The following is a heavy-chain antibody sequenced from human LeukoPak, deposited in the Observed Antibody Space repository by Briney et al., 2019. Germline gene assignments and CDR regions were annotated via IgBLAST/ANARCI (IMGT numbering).Heavy chain of an antibody. V-gene: IGHV3-30*18. D-gene: IGHD4-11*01. CDR3: AKDSHPWVTTPFDY. J-gene: IGHJ4*02. CDR2: ISYDGSNK. CDR1: GFTFDDYG. Sequence: GGSLRLSCAASGFTFDDYGMHWVRQAPGKGLEWVAVISYDGSNKYYADSVKGRFTISRDNSKNTLYLQMNSLRAEDTAVYYCAKDSHPWVTTPFDYWGQGTLVTVSS.